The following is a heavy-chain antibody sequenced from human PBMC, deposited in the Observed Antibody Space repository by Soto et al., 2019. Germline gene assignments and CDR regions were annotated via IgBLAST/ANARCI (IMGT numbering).Heavy chain of an antibody. CDR3: ARIITTGGVDY. D-gene: IGHD2-8*02. J-gene: IGHJ4*02. Sequence: ASETLSLTCTVSGGSISSGDYYWSWIRQPPGKGLEWIGYIYYSGSTYYNPSLKSRVTISVDTSKNQFSLKLSSVTAADTAVYYCARIITTGGVDYWGQGTLVTVSS. CDR2: IYYSGST. CDR1: GGSISSGDYY. V-gene: IGHV4-30-4*01.